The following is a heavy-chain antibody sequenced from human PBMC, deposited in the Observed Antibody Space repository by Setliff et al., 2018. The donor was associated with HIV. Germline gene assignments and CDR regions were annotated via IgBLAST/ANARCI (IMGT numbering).Heavy chain of an antibody. J-gene: IGHJ4*02. CDR3: ARGLYYYDSSGYYYLT. CDR2: IIPIFGTA. D-gene: IGHD3-22*01. Sequence: SVKVSCKASGGTFSSYAISWVRQAPGQGLEWMGGIIPIFGTANYAQKFQGRVTITTDESTSTAYMELSSLRSEDTAVYYCARGLYYYDSSGYYYLTWGQGTLVTVSS. V-gene: IGHV1-69*05. CDR1: GGTFSSYA.